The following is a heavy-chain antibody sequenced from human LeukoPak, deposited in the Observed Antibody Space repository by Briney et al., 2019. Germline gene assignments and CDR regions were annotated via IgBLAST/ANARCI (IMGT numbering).Heavy chain of an antibody. V-gene: IGHV4-39*01. CDR1: GGSISSSSYY. D-gene: IGHD6-13*01. Sequence: PSETLSLTCTVSGGSISSSSYYWGWIRQPPGKGLEWIGSIYYSGSTYYNPSLKSRVTISVDTSKNQFSLKLSSVTAADTAVYYCARSFIAARYYYYYYMDVWGKGTTVTVSS. J-gene: IGHJ6*03. CDR2: IYYSGST. CDR3: ARSFIAARYYYYYYMDV.